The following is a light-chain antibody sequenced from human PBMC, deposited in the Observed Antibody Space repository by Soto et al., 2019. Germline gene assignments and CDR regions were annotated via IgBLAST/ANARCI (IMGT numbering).Light chain of an antibody. J-gene: IGLJ1*01. CDR2: GDN. Sequence: QSVLPQPPSVSGAPGQRFSISCTGSTSNIGAPYDVHWYQHLPGTAPKLLIYGDNNRPSGVPDRFSGSKSGTSASLAITRLQAEDEADYYCQSYDISLHNYVFGTGTKVTVL. V-gene: IGLV1-40*01. CDR3: QSYDISLHNYV. CDR1: TSNIGAPYD.